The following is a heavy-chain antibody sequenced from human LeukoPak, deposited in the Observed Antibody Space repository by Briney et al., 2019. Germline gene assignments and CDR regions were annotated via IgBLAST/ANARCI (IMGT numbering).Heavy chain of an antibody. J-gene: IGHJ4*02. CDR2: INYSGST. Sequence: SETLSLTCAVYGGSFSGYYWSWIRQPPGKGLEWIGEINYSGSTNYNPSLKSRVTISVDTSKNQFSLKLSSVTAADTAVYYCARGSLARLGELSLKYWGQGTLVTVSS. V-gene: IGHV4-34*01. CDR1: GGSFSGYY. D-gene: IGHD3-16*02. CDR3: ARGSLARLGELSLKY.